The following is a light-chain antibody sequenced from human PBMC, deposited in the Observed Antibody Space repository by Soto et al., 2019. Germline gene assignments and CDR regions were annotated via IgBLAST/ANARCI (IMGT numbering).Light chain of an antibody. CDR2: EGS. CDR3: CSYAGSSTFV. CDR1: SSDVGSYNL. Sequence: LTQPASVSGSPGQSITISCTGTSSDVGSYNLVSWYQQHPGKAPKLMIYEGSKRPSGVSNRFSGSKSGNTASLTISGLQAEDEADYYCCSYAGSSTFVFGGGTQLTVL. J-gene: IGLJ3*02. V-gene: IGLV2-23*03.